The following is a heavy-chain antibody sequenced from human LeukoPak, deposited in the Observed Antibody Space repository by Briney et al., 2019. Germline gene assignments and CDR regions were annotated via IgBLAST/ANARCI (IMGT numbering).Heavy chain of an antibody. D-gene: IGHD1-26*01. CDR1: VGSISSGGYY. V-gene: IGHV4-61*08. CDR2: IHHSGST. Sequence: PSQTLSLTCTVSVGSISSGGYYWTWIRQTPGKGLEWIGYIHHSGSTNYSPSLKSRVTISLDTSKNQFSLKLSSVTAADTAVYYCAREGGSPYYFDYWGQGTLVTVSS. CDR3: AREGGSPYYFDY. J-gene: IGHJ4*02.